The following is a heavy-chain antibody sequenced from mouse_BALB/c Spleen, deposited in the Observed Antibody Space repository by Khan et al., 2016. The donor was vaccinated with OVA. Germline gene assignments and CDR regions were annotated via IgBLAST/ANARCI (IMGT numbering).Heavy chain of an antibody. V-gene: IGHV14-1*02. CDR1: GFNIKDYY. CDR3: TRDGYSPWFVY. Sequence: LQLKESGAELVRPGALVKLSCKASGFNIKDYYIHWVKQRPEQGLEWIGWIDPENGNTIYDPKFQGKATITADTSSNTAYLQLSSLTSEDTAVYYCTRDGYSPWFVYWGQGTLVTVSA. CDR2: IDPENGNT. D-gene: IGHD2-3*01. J-gene: IGHJ3*01.